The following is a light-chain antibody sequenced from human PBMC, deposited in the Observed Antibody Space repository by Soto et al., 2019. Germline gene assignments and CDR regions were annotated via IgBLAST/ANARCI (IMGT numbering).Light chain of an antibody. Sequence: DIQLTQSPSFLSASVGDRVTITCRASQGISTNLAWYQQKPGKAPKLLIFAASTLQSGVPSRISGSGSGTEFTLTISSLQPEDFATYCCQQFHTYPRTFGQGTKVDIK. CDR3: QQFHTYPRT. CDR2: AAS. CDR1: QGISTN. J-gene: IGKJ1*01. V-gene: IGKV1-9*01.